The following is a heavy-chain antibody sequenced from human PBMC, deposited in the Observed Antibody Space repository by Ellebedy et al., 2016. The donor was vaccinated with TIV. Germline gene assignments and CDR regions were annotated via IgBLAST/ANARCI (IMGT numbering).Heavy chain of an antibody. V-gene: IGHV6-1*01. Sequence: SQTLSLTCAISGDSVSSNGIAWNWIRQSPSRGLEWLGRTYYRSKWYNDYAVSVRGRITISLDTSKNQFSLQLNSVTPEDTAVYYCARGINSACDIWGQGTVVTVSS. CDR3: ARGINSACDI. CDR1: GDSVSSNGIA. D-gene: IGHD1-26*01. J-gene: IGHJ3*02. CDR2: TYYRSKWYN.